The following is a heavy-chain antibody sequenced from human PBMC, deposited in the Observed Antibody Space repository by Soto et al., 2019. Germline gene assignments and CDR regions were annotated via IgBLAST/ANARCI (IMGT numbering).Heavy chain of an antibody. V-gene: IGHV4-39*01. J-gene: IGHJ4*02. CDR1: DGSISSSGDY. CDR3: ASRNYGDYFDY. D-gene: IGHD4-17*01. CDR2: IYYSGST. Sequence: SETMSHRNTFSDGSISSSGDYLSWISPPPGKGLEWIGSIYYSGSTYYNPSLKSRVTISVDTSKNQFSLKLSSVTAADTAVYYCASRNYGDYFDYWGQGTLVTVSS.